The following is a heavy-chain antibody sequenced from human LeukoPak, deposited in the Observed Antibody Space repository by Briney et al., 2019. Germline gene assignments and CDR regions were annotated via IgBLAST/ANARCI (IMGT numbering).Heavy chain of an antibody. V-gene: IGHV3-21*01. CDR2: ISSSSSYI. CDR1: GFTFSSYS. CDR3: ARGSGIAAAARAPDY. Sequence: GGSLRLSCAASGFTFSSYSMNWVRQAPGKGLEWVSSISSSSSYIYYADSVKGRLTISRDNAKNSLYLQMNSLRAEDTAVYYCARGSGIAAAARAPDYWGQGTLVTVSS. J-gene: IGHJ4*02. D-gene: IGHD6-13*01.